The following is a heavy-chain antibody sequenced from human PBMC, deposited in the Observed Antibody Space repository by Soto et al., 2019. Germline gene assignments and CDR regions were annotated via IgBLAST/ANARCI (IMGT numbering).Heavy chain of an antibody. CDR2: ISGSGGRT. CDR1: GFTLSSYA. V-gene: IGHV3-23*01. CDR3: AKTPLDYYYYMDV. Sequence: GGSLRLSCAASGFTLSSYAMSWVRQAPGKGLEWVSAISGSGGRTFYADSVKGRFTISRDNSKNTLYMQMNSLRADEDTAVYYCAKTPLDYYYYMDVWGKGTTVTVSS. J-gene: IGHJ6*03.